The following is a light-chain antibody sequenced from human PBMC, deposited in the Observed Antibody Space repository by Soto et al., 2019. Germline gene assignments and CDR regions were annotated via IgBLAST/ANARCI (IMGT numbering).Light chain of an antibody. Sequence: EIVFTQSPGPLSLSPGGGATLSRRASQSVSSNLAWYQQKPGQAPRLLIYGASTRATGIPARFSGSGSGTEFTLTISSLQSEDFAVYYCQQYNNWPRTFGQGTKVDNK. CDR1: QSVSSN. CDR2: GAS. CDR3: QQYNNWPRT. V-gene: IGKV3-15*01. J-gene: IGKJ1*01.